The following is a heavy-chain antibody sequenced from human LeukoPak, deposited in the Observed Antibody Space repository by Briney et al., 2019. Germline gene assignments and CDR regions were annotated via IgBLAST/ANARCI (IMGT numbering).Heavy chain of an antibody. D-gene: IGHD6-6*01. V-gene: IGHV3-23*01. CDR1: GFTFSSYG. CDR2: ISAGGDT. CDR3: AKDWVESSSSSYYFDY. Sequence: GGSLRLSCAASGFTFSSYGMSWVRQAPGKGLEWVSTISAGGDTYYADSVKGRFTISRDNSKNTLYLQMNSLRAEDTAVYYCAKDWVESSSSSYYFDYWGLGTLVTVSS. J-gene: IGHJ4*02.